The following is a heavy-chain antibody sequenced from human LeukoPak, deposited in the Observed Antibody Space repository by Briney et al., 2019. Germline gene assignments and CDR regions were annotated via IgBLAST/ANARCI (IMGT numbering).Heavy chain of an antibody. V-gene: IGHV4-4*07. Sequence: SETLSLTCTVSGGSITNYFWSWIRQPAGKGLEWIGRIYTSAITNYNPSLTSRVTMSLDRAKNLLSLNLNSVTAADTAVYYCSRENGAFSPFGYWGQGILVTV. J-gene: IGHJ4*02. CDR3: SRENGAFSPFGY. CDR1: GGSITNYF. CDR2: IYTSAIT. D-gene: IGHD2-8*01.